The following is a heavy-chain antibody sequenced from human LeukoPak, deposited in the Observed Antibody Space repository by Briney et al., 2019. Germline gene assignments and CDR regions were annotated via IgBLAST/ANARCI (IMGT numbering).Heavy chain of an antibody. D-gene: IGHD1-26*01. J-gene: IGHJ4*02. CDR2: INSDGSST. CDR3: AKEERRKGPFSDY. Sequence: GGSLRLSCAASGLTFSTYWMHWVRQAPGKGLVWVSRINSDGSSTTYADSVKGRFTISRDNAKNTLYLQMNSLRAEDTAVYYCAKEERRKGPFSDYWGQGTLVTVSS. CDR1: GLTFSTYW. V-gene: IGHV3-74*01.